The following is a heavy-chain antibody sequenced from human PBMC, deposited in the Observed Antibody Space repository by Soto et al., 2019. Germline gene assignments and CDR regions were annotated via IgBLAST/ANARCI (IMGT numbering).Heavy chain of an antibody. CDR2: ISYTSTTI. Sequence: EVQLVASGGYLVPPGGSLRLSCAVSGLTFSTDEMNWVRQAPGKGLEWLAYISYTSTTIKYVDSVKGRFAVSRDNAKKSLYLQMNNLRVEDTAIYYCVREGGSLAFDSWGQGTLVTVSS. D-gene: IGHD1-1*01. CDR1: GLTFSTDE. V-gene: IGHV3-48*03. CDR3: VREGGSLAFDS. J-gene: IGHJ4*02.